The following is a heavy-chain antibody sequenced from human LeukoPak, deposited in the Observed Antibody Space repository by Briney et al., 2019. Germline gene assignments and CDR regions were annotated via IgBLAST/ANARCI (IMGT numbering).Heavy chain of an antibody. CDR1: GFTFSSYR. CDR2: INSDGSST. V-gene: IGHV3-74*01. CDR3: ARVGYYSSNAFDI. D-gene: IGHD2-2*01. J-gene: IGHJ3*02. Sequence: GGSLRLSCAASGFTFSSYRVHWVRQAPGRGLVWVSRINSDGSSTTYADSVKGRFTISRDNAKNTLYLQMNSLRAEDTAVYYCARVGYYSSNAFDIWGQGTMVTVSS.